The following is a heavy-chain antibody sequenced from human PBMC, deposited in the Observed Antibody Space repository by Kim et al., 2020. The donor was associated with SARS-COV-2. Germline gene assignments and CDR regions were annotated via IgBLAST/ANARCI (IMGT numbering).Heavy chain of an antibody. D-gene: IGHD3-22*01. CDR3: ARDLLGTMYYYDSSGYSPPNPSI. CDR1: GFTFSSYS. J-gene: IGHJ3*02. CDR2: ISSSSSYI. V-gene: IGHV3-21*01. Sequence: GGSLRLSCAASGFTFSSYSMNWVRQAPGKGLEWVSSISSSSSYIYYADSVKGRFTISRDNAKNSLYLQMNSLRAEDTAVYYCARDLLGTMYYYDSSGYSPPNPSIWGQGTMVTVSS.